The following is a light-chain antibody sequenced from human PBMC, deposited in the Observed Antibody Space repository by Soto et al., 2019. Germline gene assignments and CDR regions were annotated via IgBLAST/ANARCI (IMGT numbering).Light chain of an antibody. J-gene: IGLJ2*01. CDR2: SNN. CDR3: AAWDDSLTGQGV. Sequence: SVLTQPPSASGTPGQRVTISCSGSSSNIGSNYVYWYQQLPGTAPKLLIYSNNQRPSGVPDRFSGSKSGTSASLAISGLRSEDEADYYCAAWDDSLTGQGVFGGGTKLTVL. CDR1: SSNIGSNY. V-gene: IGLV1-47*02.